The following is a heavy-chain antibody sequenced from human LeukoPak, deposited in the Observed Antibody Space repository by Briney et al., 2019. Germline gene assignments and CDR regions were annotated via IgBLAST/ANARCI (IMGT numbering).Heavy chain of an antibody. J-gene: IGHJ6*02. D-gene: IGHD2-15*01. V-gene: IGHV4-59*08. CDR2: IYYSGST. Sequence: SETLSLTCTVSGGSISSYYWSWIRQPPGKGLEWIGYIYYSGSTNYNPSLKSRVTISVDTSKSQFSLKLSSVTAADTAVYYCARTGVVERYYYYGMDVWGQGTTVTVSS. CDR1: GGSISSYY. CDR3: ARTGVVERYYYYGMDV.